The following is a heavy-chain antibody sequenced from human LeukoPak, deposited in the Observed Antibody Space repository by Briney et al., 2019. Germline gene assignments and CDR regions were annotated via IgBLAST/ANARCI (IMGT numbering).Heavy chain of an antibody. CDR3: ARDRGSHDHLFDY. J-gene: IGHJ4*02. D-gene: IGHD3-16*01. CDR2: ISYDRSNK. CDR1: GFIFSSYG. V-gene: IGHV3-30*03. Sequence: PGRSLRLSCAASGFIFSSYGMHWVRQAPGKGLEWVALISYDRSNKYYADSVRGRFTISRDNSKNTLYLQMNSLRDEDTAVYYCARDRGSHDHLFDYWGQGTLVTVSS.